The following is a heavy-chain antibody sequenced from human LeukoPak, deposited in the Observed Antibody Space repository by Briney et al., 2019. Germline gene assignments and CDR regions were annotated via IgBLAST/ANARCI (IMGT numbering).Heavy chain of an antibody. Sequence: SETLSLTCTVSGGSISSYYWSWIQQPPGKGLEWIGYIYYSGSTNYNPSLKSRVTISVDTSKNQFSLKLGSVTAADTAVYYCARPRIAAAHDAFDIWGQGTMVTVSS. J-gene: IGHJ3*02. D-gene: IGHD6-13*01. V-gene: IGHV4-59*08. CDR1: GGSISSYY. CDR2: IYYSGST. CDR3: ARPRIAAAHDAFDI.